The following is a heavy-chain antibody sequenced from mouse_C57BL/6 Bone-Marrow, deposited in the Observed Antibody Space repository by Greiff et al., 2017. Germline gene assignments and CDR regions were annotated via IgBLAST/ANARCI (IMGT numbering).Heavy chain of an antibody. CDR3: TRSSYYYGISYEDAMDY. J-gene: IGHJ4*01. D-gene: IGHD1-1*01. Sequence: QVQLQQPGAELVMPGASVKLSCKASGYTFTSYWMHWVKQRPGQGLEWIGEIDPSDSYTNYNQKFKGKSTLTVDKSSSTAYMQLSSLTSEDSAVFYGTRSSYYYGISYEDAMDYWGQGTSVTVST. CDR1: GYTFTSYW. CDR2: IDPSDSYT. V-gene: IGHV1-69*01.